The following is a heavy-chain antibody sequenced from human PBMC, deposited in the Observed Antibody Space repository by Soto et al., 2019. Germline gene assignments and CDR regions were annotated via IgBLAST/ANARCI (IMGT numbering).Heavy chain of an antibody. CDR1: GYIFTAYS. V-gene: IGHV1-2*02. CDR3: AREASAVVSLDY. Sequence: ASVKVSCKASGYIFTAYSMHWVRQAPGQGLEWLGWINPNSGDTIYAQKFQDRVTMACDTSVSTAYLELSSLSSDDTALYYCAREASAVVSLDYWGQGTLVTVSS. CDR2: INPNSGDT. J-gene: IGHJ4*02. D-gene: IGHD2-15*01.